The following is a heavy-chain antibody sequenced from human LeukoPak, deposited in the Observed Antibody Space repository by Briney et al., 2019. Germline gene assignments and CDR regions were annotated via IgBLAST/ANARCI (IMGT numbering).Heavy chain of an antibody. CDR1: GFTFSSYS. D-gene: IGHD6-19*01. V-gene: IGHV3-21*04. Sequence: GGSLRLSCAASGFTFSSYSMNWVRQAPGKGLEWVSSISSSSRYIYYADSVKGRFTISRDNSKNTLYLHMNSLRAEDTAVYYCATPIAVAGDLDSWGQGTLVTVSS. CDR3: ATPIAVAGDLDS. J-gene: IGHJ4*02. CDR2: ISSSSRYI.